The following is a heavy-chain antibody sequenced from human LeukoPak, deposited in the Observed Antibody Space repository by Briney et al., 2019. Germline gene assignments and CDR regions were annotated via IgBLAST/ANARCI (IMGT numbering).Heavy chain of an antibody. CDR2: ISGSGGST. CDR3: AKDLTGEYCYDSSGYLD. CDR1: GFTFSSYA. Sequence: GGSLRLSCAASGFTFSSYAMSWVRQAPGKGLEWVSAISGSGGSTYYADSVKGRFTISRDNSKNTLYLQMNSLRAEDTAVYYCAKDLTGEYCYDSSGYLDWGQGTLVTVSS. V-gene: IGHV3-23*01. J-gene: IGHJ4*02. D-gene: IGHD3-22*01.